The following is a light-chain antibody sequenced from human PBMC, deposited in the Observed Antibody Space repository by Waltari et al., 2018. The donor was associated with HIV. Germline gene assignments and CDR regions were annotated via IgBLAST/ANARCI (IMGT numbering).Light chain of an antibody. CDR3: CSYERSRIMV. CDR1: INVVGDYNI. V-gene: IGLV2-23*02. J-gene: IGLJ2*01. Sequence: QSALTQPAPMSVCPGQSITFPCTGTINVVGDYNIASWYQQHPGKVPKPIIYEVNKRPSGASDRFSGSKSGYTASLTISGLQAEDEADYYCCSYERSRIMVVGGGTKLTVL. CDR2: EVN.